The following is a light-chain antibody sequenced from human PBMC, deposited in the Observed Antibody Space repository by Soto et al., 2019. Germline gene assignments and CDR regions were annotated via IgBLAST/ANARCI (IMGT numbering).Light chain of an antibody. CDR1: QSLNSNF. CDR3: QQNFSPVLS. J-gene: IGKJ4*01. V-gene: IGKV3-20*01. Sequence: EFVLTQSPGTLSLSPGERATLSCRASQSLNSNFFAWYQQRPGQAPRLLIYGASTRVTGVPDRFSGSGSGTDFTLTISRLEPGDFATYFCQQNFSPVLSFGGGTKLEI. CDR2: GAS.